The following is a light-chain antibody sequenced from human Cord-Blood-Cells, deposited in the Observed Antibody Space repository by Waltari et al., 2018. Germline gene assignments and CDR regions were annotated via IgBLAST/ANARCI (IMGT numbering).Light chain of an antibody. CDR2: GAS. CDR1: QSVSSSY. Sequence: EIVLTQSPGPLSLSPGERAPLSCRASQSVSSSYFAWYQQKPGQAPRLLIYGASSRATGIPDRFRGSGSGTDFTLTISRLEPEDFAVYYCQQYGSSPDETTVFGQGTKLEIK. J-gene: IGKJ2*01. CDR3: QQYGSSPDETTV. V-gene: IGKV3-20*01.